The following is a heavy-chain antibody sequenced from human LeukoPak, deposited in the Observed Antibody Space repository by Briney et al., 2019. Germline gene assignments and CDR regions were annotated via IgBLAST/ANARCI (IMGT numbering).Heavy chain of an antibody. CDR1: GGTFSSYA. J-gene: IGHJ4*02. V-gene: IGHV1-69*05. CDR3: AREAIVLMVYAEPYYFDY. D-gene: IGHD2-8*01. CDR2: IIPIFGTA. Sequence: SVKVSCKASGGTFSSYAISWVRQAPGQGLEWMGRIIPIFGTANYAQKFQGRVTITTDESTSTAYMELSSLRSEDTAVYYCAREAIVLMVYAEPYYFDYWGQGTLVTVSS.